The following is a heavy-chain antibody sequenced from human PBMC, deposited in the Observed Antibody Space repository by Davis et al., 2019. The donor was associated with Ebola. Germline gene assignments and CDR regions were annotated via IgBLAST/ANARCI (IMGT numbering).Heavy chain of an antibody. V-gene: IGHV3-21*01. CDR1: GFTFSSYS. J-gene: IGHJ2*01. Sequence: GESLKLSCAASGFTFSSYSMNWVRQAPGKGLEWVSSISSSSSYIYYADSVKGRFTISRDNAKNSLYLQMNSLRAEDTAVYYCATSGGWYGWYFDLWGRGTLVTVSS. CDR2: ISSSSSYI. CDR3: ATSGGWYGWYFDL. D-gene: IGHD6-19*01.